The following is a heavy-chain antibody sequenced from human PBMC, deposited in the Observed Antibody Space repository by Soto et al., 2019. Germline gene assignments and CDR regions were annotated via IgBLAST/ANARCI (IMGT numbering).Heavy chain of an antibody. CDR3: VRDNHWSYDY. J-gene: IGHJ4*02. V-gene: IGHV3-74*01. Sequence: GGSQRLSCSSSGFIFSIHWMHWFRQAPGKGLVWVSHIGPDGSNMRDADSVQGRFTISRDNARNTLYLQMNSLRDEDTAVYYCVRDNHWSYDYWGQGSLVTVSS. CDR2: IGPDGSNM. CDR1: GFIFSIHW.